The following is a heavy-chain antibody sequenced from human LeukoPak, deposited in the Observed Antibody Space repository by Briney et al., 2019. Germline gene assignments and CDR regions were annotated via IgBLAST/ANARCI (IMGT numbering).Heavy chain of an antibody. CDR3: AKDLNRQLALIDY. D-gene: IGHD6-13*01. Sequence: GRSLRLSCAASGFTFDDYAMHWVRQAPGKGQEWVSGISWNSGSIGYADSVKGRFTISRDNAKNSLYLQMNSLRAEDTALYYCAKDLNRQLALIDYWGQGTLVTVSS. V-gene: IGHV3-9*01. CDR1: GFTFDDYA. J-gene: IGHJ4*02. CDR2: ISWNSGSI.